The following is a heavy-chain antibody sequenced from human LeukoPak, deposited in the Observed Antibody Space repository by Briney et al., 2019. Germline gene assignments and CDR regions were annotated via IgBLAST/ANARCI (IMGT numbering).Heavy chain of an antibody. CDR2: IYYSGST. V-gene: IGHV4-59*01. J-gene: IGHJ3*02. CDR1: GGSISSYY. Sequence: SETLSLTCTVSGGSISSYYWSWIRQPPGKGLEWIGYIYYSGSTNYNPSLKSRVTISVDTSKNQFSLKLSSVTAADTAVYYCAREYPAGGAFDIWGQGTMVTVSS. CDR3: AREYPAGGAFDI. D-gene: IGHD2-2*01.